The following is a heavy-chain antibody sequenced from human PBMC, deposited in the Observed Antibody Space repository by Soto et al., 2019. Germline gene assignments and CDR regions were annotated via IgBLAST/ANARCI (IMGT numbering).Heavy chain of an antibody. CDR2: IYWDDDK. V-gene: IGHV2-5*02. CDR3: AHSHYVILTGYSSPCAFDI. Sequence: QITLKESGPTLVKPTQTLTLTCTFSGFSLSTSGVGVGWIRQPPGKALEWLALIYWDDDKRYSPSLKSRLTITKDTSKNQVVLTMTNMDPVDTATYYCAHSHYVILTGYSSPCAFDIWGQGTMVTVSS. CDR1: GFSLSTSGVG. J-gene: IGHJ3*02. D-gene: IGHD3-9*01.